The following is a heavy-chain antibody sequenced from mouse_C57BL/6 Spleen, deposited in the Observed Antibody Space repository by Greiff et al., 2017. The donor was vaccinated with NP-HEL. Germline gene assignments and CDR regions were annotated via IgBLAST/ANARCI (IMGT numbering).Heavy chain of an antibody. V-gene: IGHV1-15*01. D-gene: IGHD1-1*01. J-gene: IGHJ4*01. CDR3: TRNPYYYGSSSYAMDY. CDR2: IDPETGGT. CDR1: GYTFTDYE. Sequence: QVQLQQSGAELVRPGASVTLSCKASGYTFTDYEMHWVKQTPVHGLEWIGAIDPETGGTAYNQKFKGKAILTADKSSSTAYMELRSLTSEDSAVYYCTRNPYYYGSSSYAMDYWGQGTSVTVSS.